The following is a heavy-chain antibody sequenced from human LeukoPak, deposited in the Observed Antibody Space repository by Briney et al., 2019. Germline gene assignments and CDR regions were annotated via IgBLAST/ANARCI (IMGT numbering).Heavy chain of an antibody. Sequence: GGSLRLSCAASGFTFSSYAMHWVRQAPGKGLEWVAVISYDGSNKYYADSVKGRFTISRDNSRNTLYLQMNSLRAEDTAVYYCAREGGYNSPSPFDYWGQGTLVTVSS. CDR1: GFTFSSYA. CDR3: AREGGYNSPSPFDY. V-gene: IGHV3-30-3*01. CDR2: ISYDGSNK. J-gene: IGHJ4*02. D-gene: IGHD5-24*01.